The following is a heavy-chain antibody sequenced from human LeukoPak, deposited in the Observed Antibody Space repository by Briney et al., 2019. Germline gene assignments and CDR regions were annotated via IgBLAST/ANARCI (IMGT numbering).Heavy chain of an antibody. J-gene: IGHJ3*02. V-gene: IGHV5-51*01. CDR1: GYSFTSYW. D-gene: IGHD3-3*01. Sequence: GESLKISCKGSGYSFTSYWIGWVRQLPGKGLEWMGIIYPGDSDTRYSPSFQGQVTISADKSISTAYLQWSSLKASDTAMYYCARHPGERLLQGEWAFDIWGQGTMVTVSS. CDR3: ARHPGERLLQGEWAFDI. CDR2: IYPGDSDT.